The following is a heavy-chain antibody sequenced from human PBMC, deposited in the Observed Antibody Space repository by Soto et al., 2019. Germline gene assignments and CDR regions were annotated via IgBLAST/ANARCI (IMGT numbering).Heavy chain of an antibody. CDR3: AKTPTYSSGYYDY. D-gene: IGHD3-22*01. CDR2: ISGSGGST. J-gene: IGHJ4*02. CDR1: GFTFSSYA. Sequence: EVQLLESGGGLVQPGGSLRLSCAASGFTFSSYAMSWVHQAPGKGLEWVSAISGSGGSTYYADSVKGRFTISRDNSKNTLYLQMNSLRAEDTAVYYCAKTPTYSSGYYDYWGQGTLVTVSS. V-gene: IGHV3-23*01.